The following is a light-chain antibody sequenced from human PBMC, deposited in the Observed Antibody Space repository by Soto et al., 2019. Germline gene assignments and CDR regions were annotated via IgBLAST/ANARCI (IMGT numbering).Light chain of an antibody. Sequence: DIHMTRSPSSLSAFVGNIFPITCRASERINNYLNWYQQKPGKAPTLLMFTSSNLQSGVPSRLSGSGSGTDLIITISSMQNEDFATYYCQQSYSNTPTFGQGTKVDIK. CDR3: QQSYSNTPT. J-gene: IGKJ1*01. CDR1: ERINNY. CDR2: TSS. V-gene: IGKV1-39*01.